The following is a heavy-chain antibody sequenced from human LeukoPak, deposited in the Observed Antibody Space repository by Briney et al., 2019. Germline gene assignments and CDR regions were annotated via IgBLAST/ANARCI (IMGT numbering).Heavy chain of an antibody. D-gene: IGHD6-13*01. Sequence: GGSLRLSSAASGFTFSRYWMSWVRQAPGKGLEWVSYISSSGSMLHYADSVEGRFTISRDNAKNSLYLQMSSLRVEDTAVYYCTRRPYSSSWYYFDYWGQGTLVTVSS. CDR1: GFTFSRYW. CDR3: TRRPYSSSWYYFDY. V-gene: IGHV3-48*04. CDR2: ISSSGSML. J-gene: IGHJ4*02.